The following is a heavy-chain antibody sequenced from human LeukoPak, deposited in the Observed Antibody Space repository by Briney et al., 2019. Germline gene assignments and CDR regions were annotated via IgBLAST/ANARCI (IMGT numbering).Heavy chain of an antibody. CDR1: GFTFSNYG. CDR2: IWYDGSNK. J-gene: IGHJ4*02. Sequence: PGGSLRLSCAASGFTFSNYGMHWVRQAPGKGLEWVAVIWYDGSNKYYSDSVRGRFTISSDNSKNTLYLQMNSLRAEDTAVYYCARGYDYGDYGVVEWGQGTLVTVSS. D-gene: IGHD4-17*01. CDR3: ARGYDYGDYGVVE. V-gene: IGHV3-33*01.